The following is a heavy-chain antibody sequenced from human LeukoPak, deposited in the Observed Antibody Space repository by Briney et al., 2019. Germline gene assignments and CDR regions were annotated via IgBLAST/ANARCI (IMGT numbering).Heavy chain of an antibody. Sequence: SETLSLTCTVSGGSISSYYWSWIRQPPGKGLEWIGYIYYSGSTNYNPSLKSRVTISVDTSKNQFSLKLSSVTAADTAVYYYATTLERRYYYYGMDVWGQGTTVTVSS. CDR2: IYYSGST. V-gene: IGHV4-59*08. D-gene: IGHD1-1*01. J-gene: IGHJ6*02. CDR1: GGSISSYY. CDR3: ATTLERRYYYYGMDV.